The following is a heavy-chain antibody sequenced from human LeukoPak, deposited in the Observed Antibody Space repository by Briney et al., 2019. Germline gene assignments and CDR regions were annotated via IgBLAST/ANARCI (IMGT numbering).Heavy chain of an antibody. CDR3: ARETIDCGGDCYDY. J-gene: IGHJ4*02. Sequence: GGSLRLSCAASGFTFSNYEMNSVRQAPGKGLEWVSYISTDGTKTYYAGSVKGRFTISRDNAKNSLYLQMNSLRADDTAVHYCARETIDCGGDCYDYWGQGTLATVSS. D-gene: IGHD2-21*01. CDR1: GFTFSNYE. CDR2: ISTDGTKT. V-gene: IGHV3-48*03.